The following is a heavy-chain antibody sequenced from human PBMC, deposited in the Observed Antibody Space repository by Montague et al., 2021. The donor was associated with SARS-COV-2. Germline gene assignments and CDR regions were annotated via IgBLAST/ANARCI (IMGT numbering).Heavy chain of an antibody. CDR1: GGSISSSNW. V-gene: IGHV4-4*02. D-gene: IGHD6-19*01. CDR2: IYHRGST. J-gene: IGHJ4*02. Sequence: SETLSLTCAVSGGSISSSNWWSWVRQPPGKGLEWIGEIYHRGSTNYNPSLKSRVTISVDKSKNQFSLKLSSVTAADTAVYYCARGLGWLRGYFDYWGQGTLVTVSS. CDR3: ARGLGWLRGYFDY.